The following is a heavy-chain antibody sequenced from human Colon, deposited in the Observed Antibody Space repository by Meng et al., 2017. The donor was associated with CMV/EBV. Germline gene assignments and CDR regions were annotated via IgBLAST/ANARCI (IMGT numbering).Heavy chain of an antibody. CDR3: ASLFWSAYYSRD. CDR1: GDSFSNYA. Sequence: SVKVSCKASGDSFSNYAVNWVRQAPGQGLEWIGGIIPFFGPPNYAQSLQGRLSISTDESTGTAYMELTNLTFEDTAVYYSASLFWSAYYSRDWGQGTLVTVSS. CDR2: IIPFFGPP. D-gene: IGHD3-3*01. J-gene: IGHJ4*02. V-gene: IGHV1-69*05.